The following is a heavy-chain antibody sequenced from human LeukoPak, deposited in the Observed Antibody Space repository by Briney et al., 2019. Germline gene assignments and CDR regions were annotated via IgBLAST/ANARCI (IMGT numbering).Heavy chain of an antibody. D-gene: IGHD4-11*01. V-gene: IGHV3-23*01. CDR1: GFTFSSYA. Sequence: PGGSLRLSCAASGFTFSSYAMSWVRQAPGKGLEWVSGISGSGDNTYYADSVKGRFTISRDNSKNTLYLQMNSLRVEDTAVYYCTKKGPSTVTTIDYWGQGTLATVSS. J-gene: IGHJ4*02. CDR2: ISGSGDNT. CDR3: TKKGPSTVTTIDY.